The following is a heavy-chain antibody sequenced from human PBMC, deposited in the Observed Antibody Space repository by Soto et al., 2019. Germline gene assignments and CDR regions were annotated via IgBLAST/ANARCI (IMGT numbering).Heavy chain of an antibody. Sequence: GGSLRLSCAASGFTFSSYGMHWVRQAPGKGLEWVAVISYDGSNKYYADSVKGRFTISRDNSKNTLYLQMNSLRAEDTAVYYCAKDREYSYALDAFDIWGQGTMVTVSS. V-gene: IGHV3-30*18. CDR3: AKDREYSYALDAFDI. D-gene: IGHD5-18*01. J-gene: IGHJ3*02. CDR2: ISYDGSNK. CDR1: GFTFSSYG.